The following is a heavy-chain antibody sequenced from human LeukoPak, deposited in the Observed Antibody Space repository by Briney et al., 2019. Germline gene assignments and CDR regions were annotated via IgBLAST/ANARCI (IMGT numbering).Heavy chain of an antibody. J-gene: IGHJ4*02. CDR1: GGSISSYY. CDR2: IYYSGST. CDR3: ARVHTAIYYFDY. V-gene: IGHV4-59*01. Sequence: SETLSLTCTVSGGSISSYYWSWIRQPPGKGLEWIGYIYYSGSTNYNPSLKSRVTISVDTSKNQFSLKLSSVTAADTAVYYCARVHTAIYYFDYWGQGTLVTVSS. D-gene: IGHD5-18*01.